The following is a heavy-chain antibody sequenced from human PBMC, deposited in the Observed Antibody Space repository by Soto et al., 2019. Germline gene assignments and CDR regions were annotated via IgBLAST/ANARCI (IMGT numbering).Heavy chain of an antibody. CDR1: GFAFSSYA. CDR3: ANQKGAAASAPLDN. Sequence: EVQLLESGGGLVQPGESLRLSCAASGFAFSSYAMSWVRQSPGRGLEWVSAISSSGGTLYYADSVKGRFTVSSDNSKNTLYLQMNSLTAEDTAEYYCANQKGAAASAPLDNWGQVTLVTVSS. J-gene: IGHJ4*02. D-gene: IGHD2-15*01. CDR2: ISSSGGTL. V-gene: IGHV3-23*01.